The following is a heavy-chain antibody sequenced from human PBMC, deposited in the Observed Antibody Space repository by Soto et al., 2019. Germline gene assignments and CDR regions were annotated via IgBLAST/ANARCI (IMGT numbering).Heavy chain of an antibody. D-gene: IGHD2-2*01. CDR3: ARGLYRQYCSRTSCYCDY. CDR2: IWYDGSNK. V-gene: IGHV3-33*01. CDR1: GFTFSSYG. Sequence: QVQLVESGGGVVQPGRSLRLSCAASGFTFSSYGMHWVRQAPGKGLEWVAVIWYDGSNKYYADSVKGRFTISRDNSNNPLYLQINSLTAEDTAVYYSARGLYRQYCSRTSCYCDYWGQGTLVTFSS. J-gene: IGHJ4*02.